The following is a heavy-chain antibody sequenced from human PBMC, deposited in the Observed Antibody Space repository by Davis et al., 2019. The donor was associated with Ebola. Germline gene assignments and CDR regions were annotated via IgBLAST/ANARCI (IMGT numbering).Heavy chain of an antibody. CDR3: AREVWDYYDSSGYPRGRFDP. V-gene: IGHV4-30-4*01. D-gene: IGHD3-22*01. Sequence: PSETLSLTCTVSGGSISSGDYYWSWIRQPPGKGLEWIGYIYYSGSTYYNPSLKSRVTISVDTSKNQFSLKLSSVTAADTGVYYCAREVWDYYDSSGYPRGRFDPWGQGTLVTVSS. CDR1: GGSISSGDYY. J-gene: IGHJ5*02. CDR2: IYYSGST.